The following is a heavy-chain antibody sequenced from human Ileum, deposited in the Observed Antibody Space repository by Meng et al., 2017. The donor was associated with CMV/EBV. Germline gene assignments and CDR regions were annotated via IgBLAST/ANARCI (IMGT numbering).Heavy chain of an antibody. Sequence: GQVVESGGGLVQTGGYLRRSCAASGFTISNTCMSWVRQAPGKGLEWVSVIHSGGDTYYADSVKGRFTISRDNSKNMVYLQMNSLRVEDTAVYHCARDPGNGASVTYDYWGQGTLVTVSS. D-gene: IGHD4-17*01. CDR2: IHSGGDT. J-gene: IGHJ4*02. V-gene: IGHV3-66*01. CDR3: ARDPGNGASVTYDY. CDR1: GFTISNTC.